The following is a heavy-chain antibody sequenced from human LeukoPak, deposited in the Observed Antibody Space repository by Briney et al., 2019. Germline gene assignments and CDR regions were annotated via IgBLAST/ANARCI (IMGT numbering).Heavy chain of an antibody. CDR3: ARYLLVDPEDY. V-gene: IGHV1-8*01. D-gene: IGHD3-3*01. CDR2: MNPNRGNT. J-gene: IGHJ4*02. CDR1: GYTFTSYD. Sequence: ASVKVSCKASGYTFTSYDINGGRQATEQGLEWMGWMNPNRGNTGSAQKFQGRVTMTRNTSISTAYMELSGLRSDNTAVYYCARYLLVDPEDYWGQGTLVTVSS.